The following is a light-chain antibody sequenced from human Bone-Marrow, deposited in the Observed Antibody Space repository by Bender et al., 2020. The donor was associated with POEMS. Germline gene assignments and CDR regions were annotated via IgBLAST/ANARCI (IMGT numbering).Light chain of an antibody. V-gene: IGLV2-14*01. J-gene: IGLJ3*02. CDR2: EIT. CDR3: QSFDTSLSGWV. Sequence: QSALTQPASVSGSPGQTITLSCTGTSSDVGGYTYVSWYQQHSGKAPKLIIFEITNRPSGVPNRFSGSKSGTSVSLAITGLQAEDEADYYCQSFDTSLSGWVFGAGTKLTV. CDR1: SSDVGGYTY.